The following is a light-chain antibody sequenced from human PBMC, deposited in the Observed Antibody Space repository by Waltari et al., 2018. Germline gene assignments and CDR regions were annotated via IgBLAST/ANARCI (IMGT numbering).Light chain of an antibody. J-gene: IGKJ1*01. CDR2: LGS. V-gene: IGKV2-28*01. Sequence: SLQSRNGNKYLDWVLQKPGQSPQLLIYLGSKRASGVPDRFSGSGSGTYFTLRLSRVEAEDVGCCYCMQSLHSLWTFGPGTKVEIK. CDR1: SLQSRNGNKY. CDR3: MQSLHSLWT.